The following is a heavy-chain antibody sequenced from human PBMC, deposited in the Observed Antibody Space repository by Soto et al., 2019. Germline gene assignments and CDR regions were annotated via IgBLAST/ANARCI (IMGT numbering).Heavy chain of an antibody. CDR3: AKNGVRGVIIFGP. V-gene: IGHV3-30*18. CDR1: GFTFSSYG. Sequence: GGSLRLSCAASGFTFSSYGMHWVRQAPGKGLEWVAVISYDGSNKYYADSVKGRFTISRDNSKNTLYLQMNSLRAEDTAVFYCAKNGVRGVIIFGPGGQGTLVTVSS. CDR2: ISYDGSNK. J-gene: IGHJ4*02. D-gene: IGHD3-10*01.